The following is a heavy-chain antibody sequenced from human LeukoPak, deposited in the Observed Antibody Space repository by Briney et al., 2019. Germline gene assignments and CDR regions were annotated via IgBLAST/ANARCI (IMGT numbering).Heavy chain of an antibody. CDR2: IYYSGST. CDR3: ARDLRGYCSGGSCYYDAFDI. CDR1: GGSISSYY. D-gene: IGHD2-15*01. Sequence: SETLSLTCTVSGGSISSYYWSWIRQPPGKGLEWIGYIYYSGSTNYNPSLKSRVTISVDTSKNQFSLKLSSVTAADTAVYYCARDLRGYCSGGSCYYDAFDIWGQGTMVTVSS. J-gene: IGHJ3*02. V-gene: IGHV4-59*01.